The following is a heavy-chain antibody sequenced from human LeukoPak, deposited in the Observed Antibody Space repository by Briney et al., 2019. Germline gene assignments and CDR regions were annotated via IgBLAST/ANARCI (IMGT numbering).Heavy chain of an antibody. CDR3: ARGGYDAFDI. CDR2: TSSDLNVK. V-gene: IGHV3-30*14. J-gene: IGHJ3*02. D-gene: IGHD6-25*01. CDR1: GFTFRNYV. Sequence: GGSLGLSCAASGFTFRNYVIHWVRQAPGKGLEWVAVTSSDLNVKLYADSVKGRFTISRDNSKNTLYLQVNTLRAEDTAVYYCARGGYDAFDIWGQGTMVTVSS.